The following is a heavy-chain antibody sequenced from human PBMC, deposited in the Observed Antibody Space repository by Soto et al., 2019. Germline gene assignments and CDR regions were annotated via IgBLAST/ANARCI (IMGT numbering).Heavy chain of an antibody. V-gene: IGHV3-15*01. J-gene: IGHJ3*02. CDR2: IKSKTDGGTT. CDR1: GFTFSNAW. CDR3: TTYYYDFWSGYYPHAFDI. D-gene: IGHD3-3*01. Sequence: LRLSCAASGFTFSNAWMSWVRQAPGKGLEWVGRIKSKTDGGTTDYAAPVKGRFTISRDDSKNTLYLQMNSLKTEDTAVYYCTTYYYDFWSGYYPHAFDIWGQGTMVTVSS.